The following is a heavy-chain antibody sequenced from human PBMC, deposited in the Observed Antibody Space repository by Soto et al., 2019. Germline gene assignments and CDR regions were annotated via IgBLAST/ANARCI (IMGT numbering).Heavy chain of an antibody. V-gene: IGHV3-66*01. D-gene: IGHD3-22*01. CDR1: GFTVSSNY. Sequence: PGGSLRLSCAASGFTVSSNYMSWVRQAPGKGLEWVSVIYSGGSTYYADSVKGRFTISRDNSKNTMYLQMNRLRAEDTAVYYCASCSYYYDSSGYYDDYYYYYGMDVWGQGTTVTVS. CDR3: ASCSYYYDSSGYYDDYYYYYGMDV. CDR2: IYSGGST. J-gene: IGHJ6*02.